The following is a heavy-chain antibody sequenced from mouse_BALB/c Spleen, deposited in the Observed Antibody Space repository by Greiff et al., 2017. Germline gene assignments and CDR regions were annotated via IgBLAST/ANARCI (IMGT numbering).Heavy chain of an antibody. CDR3: ARIEVYAMDY. J-gene: IGHJ4*01. CDR2: ISDGGSYT. Sequence: EVKVVESGGGLVKPGGSLKLSCAASGFTFSDYYMYWVRQTPEKRLEWVATISDGGSYTYYPDSVKGRFTISRDNAKNNLYLQMSSLKSEDTAMYYCARIEVYAMDYWGQGTSVTVSS. CDR1: GFTFSDYY. V-gene: IGHV5-4*02.